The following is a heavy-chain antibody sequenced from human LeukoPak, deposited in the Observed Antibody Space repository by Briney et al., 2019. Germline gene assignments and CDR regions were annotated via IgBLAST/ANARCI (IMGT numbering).Heavy chain of an antibody. CDR2: INPSGGST. V-gene: IGHV1-46*01. Sequence: ASVKVSCKASGYTFTSYYMHWVRQAPGQRLEWMGIINPSGGSTSYAQKFQGRVTMTRDTSMSTVYMELSSLRSEDTAVYYCARDLLGATTLEYWGQGTLVTVSS. CDR1: GYTFTSYY. D-gene: IGHD1-26*01. CDR3: ARDLLGATTLEY. J-gene: IGHJ4*02.